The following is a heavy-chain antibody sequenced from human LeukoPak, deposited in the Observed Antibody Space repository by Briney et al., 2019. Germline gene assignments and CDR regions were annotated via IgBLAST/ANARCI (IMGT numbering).Heavy chain of an antibody. Sequence: ASVKVSCKTSAYTFTAYYINWVRQAPGQGLEWLGWINPSSGDTNYAQNFQGRVTMTGDTSINTAYMELSSLTSDDTAVYYCASAQMKLATIGWGQGTLVTVPS. CDR1: AYTFTAYY. CDR2: INPSSGDT. J-gene: IGHJ4*02. CDR3: ASAQMKLATIG. D-gene: IGHD5-24*01. V-gene: IGHV1-2*02.